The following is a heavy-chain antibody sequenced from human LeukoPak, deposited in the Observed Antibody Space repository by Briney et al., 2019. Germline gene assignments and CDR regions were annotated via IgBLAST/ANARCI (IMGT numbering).Heavy chain of an antibody. D-gene: IGHD3-10*01. CDR1: GGSISSSSYY. CDR3: ARLKTYYGSGRRTRWFDP. V-gene: IGHV4-39*07. Sequence: SETLSLTCTVSGGSISSSSYYWGWIRQPPGKGLEWIGEINHSGSTNYNPSLKSRVTISVDTSKNQFSLKLSSVTAADTAVYYCARLKTYYGSGRRTRWFDPWGQGTLVTVSS. J-gene: IGHJ5*02. CDR2: INHSGST.